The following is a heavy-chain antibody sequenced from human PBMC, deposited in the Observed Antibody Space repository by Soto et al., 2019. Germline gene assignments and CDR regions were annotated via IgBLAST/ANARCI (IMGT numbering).Heavy chain of an antibody. D-gene: IGHD6-19*01. Sequence: ETLSLTCSVSGDSMRSSRYYWSWIRQSPGKGLEWLGTVYYSGSPYYKSSLKSRLTISIDTSRKQFSLRVTSVTAADTAVYYCASSFTGWSCHYYYGMDVWGQGTTVTVSS. V-gene: IGHV4-39*01. J-gene: IGHJ6*02. CDR3: ASSFTGWSCHYYYGMDV. CDR1: GDSMRSSRYY. CDR2: VYYSGSP.